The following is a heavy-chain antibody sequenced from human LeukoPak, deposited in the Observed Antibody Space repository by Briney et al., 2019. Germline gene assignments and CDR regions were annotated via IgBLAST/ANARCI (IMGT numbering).Heavy chain of an antibody. CDR2: INPSGGST. CDR3: ARAFRSGYDSSGYQP. J-gene: IGHJ5*02. D-gene: IGHD3-22*01. V-gene: IGHV1-46*01. CDR1: GYTFTSYY. Sequence: ASVKVSCKASGYTFTSYYMHWVRQAPGQGPEWMGIINPSGGSTSYAQKFQGRVTMTRDMSTSTVYMELSSLRSEDTAVYYCARAFRSGYDSSGYQPWGQGTLVTVSS.